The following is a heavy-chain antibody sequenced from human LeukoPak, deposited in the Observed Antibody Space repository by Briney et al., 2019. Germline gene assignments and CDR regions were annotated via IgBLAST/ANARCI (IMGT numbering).Heavy chain of an antibody. J-gene: IGHJ4*02. V-gene: IGHV3-21*01. CDR1: GFTFSSYS. Sequence: PGGSLRLSCAASGFTFSSYSMNWVRQAPGKGLEWVSSISSSSSYIYCADSVKGRFTISRDNAKNSLYLQMNSLRAEDTAVYYCARGERGLYCSSTSCYPVLGGQGTLVTVS. CDR2: ISSSSSYI. CDR3: ARGERGLYCSSTSCYPVL. D-gene: IGHD2-2*01.